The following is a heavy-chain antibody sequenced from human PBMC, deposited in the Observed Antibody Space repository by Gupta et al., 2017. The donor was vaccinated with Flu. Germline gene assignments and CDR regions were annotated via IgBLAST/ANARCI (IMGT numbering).Heavy chain of an antibody. CDR1: AITFSRYW. V-gene: IGHV3-74*03. CDR3: ASDVSTLYYDIGLFKY. D-gene: IGHD3-22*01. CDR2: INSDGTAT. Sequence: DVQLVESGGGLVHPGGSMRLSCAVSAITFSRYWMHWVRHAPGKGLVWVARINSDGTATVYADSVRGRCTISRDNAKKILYLQMNSLRADDTAVYDCASDVSTLYYDIGLFKYGGQGALVTVSS. J-gene: IGHJ1*01.